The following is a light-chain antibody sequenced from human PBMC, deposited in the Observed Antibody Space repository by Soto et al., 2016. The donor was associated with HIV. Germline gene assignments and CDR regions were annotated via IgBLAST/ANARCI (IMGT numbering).Light chain of an antibody. CDR1: NIGSKS. J-gene: IGLJ1*01. CDR3: QVWDGSGDYV. CDR2: DDS. Sequence: SYVLTQPPSVSVAPGKTAIITCGGKNIGSKSVHWYQQKPGQAPVLVLSDDSDRPSGIPERFSGSNSGSAATLTISGVEAGDEADYYCQVWDGSGDYVFGTGTKGHHP. V-gene: IGLV3-21*03.